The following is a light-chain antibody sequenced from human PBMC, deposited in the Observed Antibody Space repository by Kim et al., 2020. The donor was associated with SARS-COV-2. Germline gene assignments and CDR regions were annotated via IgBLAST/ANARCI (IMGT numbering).Light chain of an antibody. CDR3: NSRDSNDYVV. Sequence: ALGQKVRITCQGDSLRSYYATWYQQKPGQAPIPVIYGKNNRPSGIPDRFSGSSSGNTASLTITGTQAGDEADYYCNSRDSNDYVVFGGGTQLTVL. V-gene: IGLV3-19*01. CDR2: GKN. J-gene: IGLJ2*01. CDR1: SLRSYY.